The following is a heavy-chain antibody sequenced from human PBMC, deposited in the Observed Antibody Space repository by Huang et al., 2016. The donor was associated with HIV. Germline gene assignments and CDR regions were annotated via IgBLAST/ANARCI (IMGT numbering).Heavy chain of an antibody. D-gene: IGHD2-21*01. V-gene: IGHV4-34*02. CDR3: ARPKMIDGTPDSSWNYFDS. J-gene: IGHJ4*02. CDR1: GGSFNNYY. CDR2: INHRGKS. Sequence: QVQLQQWGTGLLKPSETLSLKCAVYGGSFNNYYWSWIRQSPGKGPEWIGEINHRGKSTHKPSPRSRITMSIDTSNSQFYLNLTSVTTADTGVYYCARPKMIDGTPDSSWNYFDSWGQGTLVIVSS.